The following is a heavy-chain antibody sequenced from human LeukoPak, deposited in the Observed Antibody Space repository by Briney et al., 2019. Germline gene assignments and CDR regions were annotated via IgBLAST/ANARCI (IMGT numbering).Heavy chain of an antibody. CDR3: ARDRVLLWFGEPHPPVY. CDR1: GYTFTVYY. CDR2: INPNSGGT. V-gene: IGHV1-2*02. Sequence: GASVKVSCKASGYTFTVYYMHWVRQAPGQGLEWMGWINPNSGGTNYAQKFQGRVTMTRDTSISTAYMELSRLRSDDTAVYYCARDRVLLWFGEPHPPVYWGQGTLVTVSS. D-gene: IGHD3-10*01. J-gene: IGHJ4*02.